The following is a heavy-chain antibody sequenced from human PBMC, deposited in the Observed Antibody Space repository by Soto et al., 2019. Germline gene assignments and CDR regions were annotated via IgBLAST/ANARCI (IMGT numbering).Heavy chain of an antibody. D-gene: IGHD6-13*01. J-gene: IGHJ4*02. CDR3: ARQLGYSSPPLVIGDFDY. CDR1: GFSLSTSGVG. V-gene: IGHV2-5*01. Sequence: SGPTLVNPTQTLTLTCTFSGFSLSTSGVGVGWIRQPPGKALEWLALIYWNDDKRYSPSLKSRLTITKDTSKNQVVLTMTNMDPVDTATYYCARQLGYSSPPLVIGDFDYWGQGTLVTVSS. CDR2: IYWNDDK.